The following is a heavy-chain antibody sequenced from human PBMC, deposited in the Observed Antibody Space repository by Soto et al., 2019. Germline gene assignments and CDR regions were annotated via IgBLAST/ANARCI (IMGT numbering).Heavy chain of an antibody. D-gene: IGHD2-2*01. CDR1: GGSISSSSYY. CDR3: ARPFGVVVPAALNWFDP. V-gene: IGHV4-39*01. J-gene: IGHJ5*02. CDR2: IYYSGST. Sequence: QLQLQESGPGLVKPSETLSLTCTVSGGSISSSSYYWGWIRQPPGKGLEWIGSIYYSGSTYYNPSLKSRVTIPVDTSRTPSSLKLSSVTAADTAVYYCARPFGVVVPAALNWFDPWGQGTLVTVSS.